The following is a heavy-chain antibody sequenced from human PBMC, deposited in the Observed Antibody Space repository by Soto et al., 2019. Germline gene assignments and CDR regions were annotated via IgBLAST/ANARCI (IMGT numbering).Heavy chain of an antibody. CDR1: GASISGYY. J-gene: IGHJ5*02. Sequence: PSETLSLTCTVSGASISGYYWSWVRKSAGKGLEWIGRIYATGTTDYNPSLKSRVMVSVATSKKQFSLRLRSVTVEDTAVYYCVRDGTKTLRDWFDPWGQGISVTVSS. CDR3: VRDGTKTLRDWFDP. V-gene: IGHV4-4*07. CDR2: IYATGTT. D-gene: IGHD1-1*01.